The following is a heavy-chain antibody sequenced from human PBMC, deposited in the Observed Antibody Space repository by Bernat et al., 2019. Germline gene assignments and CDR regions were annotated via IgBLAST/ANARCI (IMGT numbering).Heavy chain of an antibody. CDR2: IYYSGST. V-gene: IGHV4-31*03. CDR3: ARETTVTTGWFDP. J-gene: IGHJ5*02. Sequence: QVQLQESGPGLVKPSQTLSLTCTVSGGSISSGGYYWSWIRQHPGKGLEWIGYIYYSGSTYYNPSLKSRVTISVDTSKNQFPLKLSSVTAADTAVYYCARETTVTTGWFDPWGQGTLVTVSS. D-gene: IGHD4-11*01. CDR1: GGSISSGGYY.